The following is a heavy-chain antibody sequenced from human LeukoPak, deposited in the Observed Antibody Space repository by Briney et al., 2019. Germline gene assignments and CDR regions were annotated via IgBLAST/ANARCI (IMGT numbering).Heavy chain of an antibody. V-gene: IGHV1-18*01. CDR2: ISPGTGHT. Sequence: ASVKVSCKASGYNFKAYAISWVRQAPGQGLEWLAWISPGTGHTLRGDKRVTVTTDTSTSTAYMELRRQTSDDTAVYYCARDGPAGTVYYYSGMDVWGQGTTVTVSS. J-gene: IGHJ6*02. CDR1: GYNFKAYA. CDR3: ARDGPAGTVYYYSGMDV. D-gene: IGHD6-19*01.